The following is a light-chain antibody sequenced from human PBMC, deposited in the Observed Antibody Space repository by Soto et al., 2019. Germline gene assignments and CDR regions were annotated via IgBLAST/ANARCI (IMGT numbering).Light chain of an antibody. CDR2: AAS. CDR3: QQANSFPQVT. V-gene: IGKV1-12*01. J-gene: IGKJ2*01. CDR1: QGISSW. Sequence: DVQMTQSPSSVSASVGDRVTITCRASQGISSWLARYQQKPGKAPKLRIYAASSLQSAVPSRFSCSGSGTDFTPTISSLQPEDFATYYCQQANSFPQVTFGQGTKLEIK.